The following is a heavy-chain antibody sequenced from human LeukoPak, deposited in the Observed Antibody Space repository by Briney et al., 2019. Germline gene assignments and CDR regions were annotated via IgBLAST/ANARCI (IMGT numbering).Heavy chain of an antibody. V-gene: IGHV4-38-2*02. CDR3: ARGDHYGGYVDY. D-gene: IGHD4-23*01. Sequence: SETLSLTCTVSGYYVSSGYYWAWIRQPPGKGLEWIGSISHSGRTYYNPSLKSRVTISVDTSKNQFSLNLSSVTAADTAVYYCARGDHYGGYVDYWGQGTLVTVSS. CDR2: ISHSGRT. CDR1: GYYVSSGYY. J-gene: IGHJ4*02.